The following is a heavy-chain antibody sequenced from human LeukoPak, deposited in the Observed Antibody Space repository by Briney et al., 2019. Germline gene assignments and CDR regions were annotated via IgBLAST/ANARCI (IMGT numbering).Heavy chain of an antibody. V-gene: IGHV4-59*01. CDR1: GGSISSYY. D-gene: IGHD3-10*01. J-gene: IGHJ4*02. CDR3: ASLSLVRYYFDY. Sequence: SETLSLTCTVSGGSISSYYWSWIRQPPGKGLEWIGYMYYSGNTNYNPSLKSRVTISVDTSKNQFSLKLSSLTAADTAVYYCASLSLVRYYFDYWGQGTLVTVSS. CDR2: MYYSGNT.